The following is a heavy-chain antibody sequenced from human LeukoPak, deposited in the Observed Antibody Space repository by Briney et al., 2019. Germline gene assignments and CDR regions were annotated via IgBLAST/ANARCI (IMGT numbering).Heavy chain of an antibody. D-gene: IGHD1-1*01. CDR3: ARGSRTEVCHNTYYFHY. CDR1: GFTFRDYA. V-gene: IGHV3-30*09. CDR2: ISSDTNTK. Sequence: GRSLRLSCADSGFTFRDYAIHWVPQAPGKGLEWVAFISSDTNTKYADSVKGRFAISRDNAKSTLFLQMSSLRTEDTAVYYCARGSRTEVCHNTYYFHYWGQGTLVTVSS. J-gene: IGHJ4*02.